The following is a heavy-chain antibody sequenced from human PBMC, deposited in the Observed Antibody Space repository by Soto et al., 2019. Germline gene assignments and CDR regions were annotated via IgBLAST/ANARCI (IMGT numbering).Heavy chain of an antibody. CDR3: ARDRRLITMVRGVSLWFDP. CDR2: INHSGST. CDR1: GGSISGYY. Sequence: SSETLSLTCTVSGGSISGYYWSWIRQPPGKGLEWIGEINHSGSTNYNPSLKSRVTISVDTSKNQFSLKLSSVTAADTAVYYCARDRRLITMVRGVSLWFDPWGQGTLVTVSS. J-gene: IGHJ5*02. D-gene: IGHD3-10*01. V-gene: IGHV4-34*01.